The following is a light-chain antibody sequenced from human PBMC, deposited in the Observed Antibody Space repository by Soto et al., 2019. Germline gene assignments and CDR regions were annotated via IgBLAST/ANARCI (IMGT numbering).Light chain of an antibody. V-gene: IGKV3-20*01. CDR2: GAS. CDR1: QSVSNNS. CDR3: QQYGRSPTT. Sequence: EIVLTQSPGTLSLSPGERATLSCRASQSVSNNSLAWYQQKPGQAPRLLIYGASNRATGIPDRFSGSGSGTDSTLTIGRLQTEAFAVYYCQQYGRSPTTFGQGTKVDIK. J-gene: IGKJ1*01.